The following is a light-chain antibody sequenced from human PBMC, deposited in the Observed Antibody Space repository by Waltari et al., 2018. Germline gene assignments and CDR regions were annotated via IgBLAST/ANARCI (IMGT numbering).Light chain of an antibody. V-gene: IGKV1-33*01. Sequence: DIQMTQSPSSLSAPVGDSVTITCQASQDISNYLNWYQQKPGKAPKLLIYDASHLETGVPSRFSGSGSGTDFTFTISSLQPEDIATYYCQQYDNLPLTFGGGTKVEIK. J-gene: IGKJ4*01. CDR1: QDISNY. CDR2: DAS. CDR3: QQYDNLPLT.